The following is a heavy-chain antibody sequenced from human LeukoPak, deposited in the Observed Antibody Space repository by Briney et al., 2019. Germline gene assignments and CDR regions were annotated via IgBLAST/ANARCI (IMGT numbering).Heavy chain of an antibody. CDR1: GYTFTSYG. D-gene: IGHD6-19*01. CDR2: ISTYNDNT. J-gene: IGHJ4*02. Sequence: ASGKVSCKASGYTFTSYGISWVRRAPGQGLEWMGWISTYNDNTNYAQKLQGRVTMTTDTSTSTAYMELRSLRSDDTAVYYCARGEGGAVAYYFDYWGQGTLVTVSS. V-gene: IGHV1-18*01. CDR3: ARGEGGAVAYYFDY.